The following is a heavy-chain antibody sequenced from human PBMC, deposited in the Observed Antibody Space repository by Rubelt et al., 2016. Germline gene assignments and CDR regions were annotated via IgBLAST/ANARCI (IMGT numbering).Heavy chain of an antibody. V-gene: IGHV1-18*01. CDR2: ISAYNGNT. CDR1: GYTFTSYG. J-gene: IGHJ4*02. CDR3: AREVVTAHSFDY. Sequence: QVQLVQSGAEVKKPGASVKVSCKASGYTFTSYGIRWVRQAPGQGLERMGWISAYNGNTNYAQKLQGRGTMTTDTSTRTAYMELRSLRSDDTAVYYCAREVVTAHSFDYWGQGTLVTVSS. D-gene: IGHD2-21*02.